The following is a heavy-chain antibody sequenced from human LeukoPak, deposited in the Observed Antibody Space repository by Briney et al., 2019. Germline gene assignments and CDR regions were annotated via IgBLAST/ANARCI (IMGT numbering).Heavy chain of an antibody. Sequence: GASVKVSCKASGGTFSSYAISWVRQAPGQGLEWMGGIIPIFGTANYAQKFQGRVTITTDESTSTAYMELSSLRSEDTAVYYCARDRGQHDPRHSGSYPYYYYMDVWGKGTTVTVSS. CDR3: ARDRGQHDPRHSGSYPYYYYMDV. J-gene: IGHJ6*03. CDR2: IIPIFGTA. V-gene: IGHV1-69*05. CDR1: GGTFSSYA. D-gene: IGHD1-26*01.